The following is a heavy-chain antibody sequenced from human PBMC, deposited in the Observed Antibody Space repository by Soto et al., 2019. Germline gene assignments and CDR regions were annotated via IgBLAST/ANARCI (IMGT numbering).Heavy chain of an antibody. CDR3: ARGPRPPSDSYLHPYFDY. D-gene: IGHD2-21*01. CDR1: GGSISSGGYS. Sequence: SETLSLTCAVSGGSISSGGYSWSWIRQPPGKGLEWIGYIYHSGSTYYNPSLRSRVTISVDTSKNQFSLKLGSVTAADTAVYYCARGPRPPSDSYLHPYFDYWGQGTLVTVSS. CDR2: IYHSGST. J-gene: IGHJ4*02. V-gene: IGHV4-30-2*05.